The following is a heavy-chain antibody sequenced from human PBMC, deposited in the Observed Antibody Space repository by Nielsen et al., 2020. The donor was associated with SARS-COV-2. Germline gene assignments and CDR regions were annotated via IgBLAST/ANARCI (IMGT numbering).Heavy chain of an antibody. Sequence: SETLSLTCSVSGGSISSRRYHWSWIRQPAGKGLEWIGRVSASGSPIYNPSLKSRVSISLDTSKSQFSLRLTSVTAADTDFYYCARDAFNSGIGPWGPGTLVTVSS. V-gene: IGHV4-61*02. CDR1: GGSISSRRYH. J-gene: IGHJ5*02. CDR2: VSASGSP. D-gene: IGHD3-10*01. CDR3: ARDAFNSGIGP.